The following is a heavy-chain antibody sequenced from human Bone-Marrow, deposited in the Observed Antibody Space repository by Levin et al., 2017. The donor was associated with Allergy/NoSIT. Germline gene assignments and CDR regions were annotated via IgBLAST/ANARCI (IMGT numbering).Heavy chain of an antibody. J-gene: IGHJ5*02. Sequence: GGSLRLSCAASGFTFSSYAMHWVRQAPGKGLEWVAVISYDGSNKYYADSVKGRFTISRDNSKNTLYLQMNSLRAEDTAVYYCARSGRTCIAVAGIVGNWFDPWGQGTLVTVSS. D-gene: IGHD6-19*01. CDR3: ARSGRTCIAVAGIVGNWFDP. CDR2: ISYDGSNK. CDR1: GFTFSSYA. V-gene: IGHV3-30-3*01.